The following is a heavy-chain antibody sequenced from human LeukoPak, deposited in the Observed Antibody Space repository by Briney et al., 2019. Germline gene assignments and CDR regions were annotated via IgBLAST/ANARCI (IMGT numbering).Heavy chain of an antibody. CDR1: GFTFSSYS. CDR2: ISSSSSNI. Sequence: GGSLRLSCAASGFTFSSYSMNWVRQARGKGVEWVSYISSSSSNIYYADSVKGRFTIYRDNDKNSVYVKIHSQSAEDTAVYYCASIVTMVRGAIAGDYWGQGTLVTVSS. V-gene: IGHV3-48*01. J-gene: IGHJ4*02. D-gene: IGHD3-10*01. CDR3: ASIVTMVRGAIAGDY.